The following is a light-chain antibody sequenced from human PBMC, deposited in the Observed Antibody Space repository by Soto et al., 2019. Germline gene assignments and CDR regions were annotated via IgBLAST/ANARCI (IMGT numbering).Light chain of an antibody. CDR2: AAS. CDR1: QAISSS. V-gene: IGKV1-9*01. J-gene: IGKJ4*01. CDR3: QQLNSYPLT. Sequence: DIQLTQSPSFLSASVGDRVTITCRASQAISSSLAWYQQKPGKAPKLLIYAASTLQTGVPSRFSGSGSGTEFTLTISSXQPEDFAAYYCQQLNSYPLTFGGGTKVDIK.